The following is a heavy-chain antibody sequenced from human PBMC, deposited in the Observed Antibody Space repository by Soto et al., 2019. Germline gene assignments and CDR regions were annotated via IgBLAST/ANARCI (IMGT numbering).Heavy chain of an antibody. CDR2: IYYSGST. CDR3: ARIIAAAGDFDY. D-gene: IGHD6-13*01. CDR1: GGSISSYY. Sequence: SETLSLTCTVSGGSISSYYWSWIRQPPGKGLEWIGYIYYSGSTNYNPSLKSRVTISVDTSKNQFSLKLSSVTAADTAVYYCARIIAAAGDFDYWGQGTLVTVSS. V-gene: IGHV4-59*01. J-gene: IGHJ4*02.